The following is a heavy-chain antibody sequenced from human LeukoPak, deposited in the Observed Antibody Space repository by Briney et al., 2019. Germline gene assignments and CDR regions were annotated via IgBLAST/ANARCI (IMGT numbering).Heavy chain of an antibody. D-gene: IGHD3-3*01. V-gene: IGHV3-48*03. J-gene: IGHJ6*03. CDR2: ISSSGSTI. CDR1: GFTFSSYE. Sequence: GGSLRLSCAASGFTFSSYEMNWVRQAPGKGLEWVSYISSSGSTIYYADSVKGRFTISRDNAKNSLYLQMNSLRAEDTAVYYCARDALYDFWSGYYTDYYYMDVWGKGTTVTVSS. CDR3: ARDALYDFWSGYYTDYYYMDV.